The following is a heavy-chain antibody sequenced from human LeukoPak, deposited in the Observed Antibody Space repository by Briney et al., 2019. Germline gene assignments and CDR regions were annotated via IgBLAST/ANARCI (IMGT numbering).Heavy chain of an antibody. J-gene: IGHJ4*02. Sequence: ASVKVSCKASGYTFTSYYMHWVRQAPGQGLEWMGIINPSGGSTSYAQKFQGRVTMTRDTSTSTVYMELSSLRSEDTAVYYCARDPHSSGYRSDFDYWGQGTLVTVSS. V-gene: IGHV1-46*01. CDR2: INPSGGST. D-gene: IGHD3-22*01. CDR1: GYTFTSYY. CDR3: ARDPHSSGYRSDFDY.